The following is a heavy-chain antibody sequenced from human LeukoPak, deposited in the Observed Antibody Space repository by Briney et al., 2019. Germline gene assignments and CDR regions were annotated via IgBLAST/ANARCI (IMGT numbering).Heavy chain of an antibody. CDR1: GFTFSSYW. J-gene: IGHJ4*02. D-gene: IGHD3-22*01. Sequence: PGGSLRLSCAASGFTFSSYWMHWVRQAPGKGLMWVSRINSDGSTTSYADSVKGRFTISRDNAKNTLYLQMNSLRAEDTAVYYCAKDRGYYYDSSGYHDYRGQGTLVTVSS. CDR2: INSDGSTT. V-gene: IGHV3-74*01. CDR3: AKDRGYYYDSSGYHDY.